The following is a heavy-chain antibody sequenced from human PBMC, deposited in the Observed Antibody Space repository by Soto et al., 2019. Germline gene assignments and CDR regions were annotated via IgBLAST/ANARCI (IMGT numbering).Heavy chain of an antibody. CDR3: ATNYGSGRTHFDY. Sequence: QIQLVQSGAEVKKPGSSVKVSCTTSVGPFNSYTISGVRQAPGQGLEWMGRVIPILGMADFAQKFQGRVMITADKGTSTSYMVLSSLRSDDTAVYYCATNYGSGRTHFDYWGQGTLVTVSS. CDR2: VIPILGMA. J-gene: IGHJ4*02. V-gene: IGHV1-69*02. D-gene: IGHD3-10*01. CDR1: VGPFNSYT.